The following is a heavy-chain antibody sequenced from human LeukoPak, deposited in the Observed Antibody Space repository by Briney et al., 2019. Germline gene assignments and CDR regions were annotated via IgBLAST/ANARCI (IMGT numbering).Heavy chain of an antibody. J-gene: IGHJ4*02. Sequence: GGSLRLSCAASGFPLSSYAMSWVRQAPGKGLEWVSGISGGGGTTFYADSVKGRFTISRDNSKNTLYLQMNSLRAEDTAVYYCVNLYSSNYWGQGTLVTVSS. CDR1: GFPLSSYA. CDR3: VNLYSSNY. V-gene: IGHV3-23*01. D-gene: IGHD6-19*01. CDR2: ISGGGGTT.